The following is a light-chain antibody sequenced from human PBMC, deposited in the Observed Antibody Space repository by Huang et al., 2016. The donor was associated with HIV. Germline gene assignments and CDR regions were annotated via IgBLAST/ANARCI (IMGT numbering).Light chain of an antibody. CDR2: GTS. CDR3: HQYGSSMAT. Sequence: ILTQSPGSLSLSPGDRVTLSCRASQSVDSGYVAWYHQKPGQSPRLIVYGTSRRASGIPSRFSGSGSGRDFSLTISGLESEDFGVYYCHQYGSSMATFGQGTKVDI. CDR1: QSVDSGY. J-gene: IGKJ2*01. V-gene: IGKV3-20*01.